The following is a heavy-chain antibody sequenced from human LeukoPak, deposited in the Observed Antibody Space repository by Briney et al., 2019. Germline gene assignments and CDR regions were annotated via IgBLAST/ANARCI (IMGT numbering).Heavy chain of an antibody. CDR3: ARDPLDGDYGPSFDY. V-gene: IGHV1-18*01. Sequence: ASVKVSCKASGYTFTSYGISWVRQAPGQGLEWMGRISAYNGNTNYAQKLQGRVTMTTDTSTSTAYMELRSLRSDDTAVYYCARDPLDGDYGPSFDYWGQGTLVTVSS. D-gene: IGHD4-17*01. J-gene: IGHJ4*02. CDR1: GYTFTSYG. CDR2: ISAYNGNT.